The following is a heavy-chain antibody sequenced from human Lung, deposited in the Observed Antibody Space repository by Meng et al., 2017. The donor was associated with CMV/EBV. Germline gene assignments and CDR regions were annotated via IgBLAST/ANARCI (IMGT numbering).Heavy chain of an antibody. D-gene: IGHD3-3*01. CDR1: GFTFSSYG. CDR2: IWYDGSNK. V-gene: IGHV3-33*06. J-gene: IGHJ6*02. Sequence: GGSLRLXCAASGFTFSSYGMHWVRQAPGKGLEWVAVIWYDGSNKYYADSVKGRFTISRDNSKNTLYLQMNSLRAEDTAVYYCAKSQVYYDFWSGIKGRLVYYYYYGMDVXGQGXTVTVSS. CDR3: AKSQVYYDFWSGIKGRLVYYYYYGMDV.